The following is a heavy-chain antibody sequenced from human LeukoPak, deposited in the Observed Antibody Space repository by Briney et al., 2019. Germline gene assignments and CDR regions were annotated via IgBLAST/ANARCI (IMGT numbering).Heavy chain of an antibody. J-gene: IGHJ3*02. V-gene: IGHV4-34*01. D-gene: IGHD3-3*01. CDR3: ARALETYDAFDI. Sequence: PSETLSLTCAVYGGSFSGYYWSWIRQPPGKGLEWVGEINHSGSTYYNPSLKSRVTISVDTSKNQFSLKLSSVTAADTAAYYCARALETYDAFDIWGQGTMVTVSS. CDR1: GGSFSGYY. CDR2: INHSGST.